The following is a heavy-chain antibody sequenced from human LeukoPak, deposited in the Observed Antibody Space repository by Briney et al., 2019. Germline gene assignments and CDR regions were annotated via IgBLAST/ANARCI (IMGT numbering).Heavy chain of an antibody. CDR3: ARIGLRDYGDYDAFDI. J-gene: IGHJ3*02. CDR1: GFTFSSYS. CDR2: ISSSSSYI. Sequence: GGSLRLSCAASGFTFSSYSMNWVRQAPGKGLEWVSSISSSSSYIYYADSVKGRFTISRDNAKNSLYLQMNSLRAEDTAVYYCARIGLRDYGDYDAFDIWGQGTMVTVSS. D-gene: IGHD4-17*01. V-gene: IGHV3-21*01.